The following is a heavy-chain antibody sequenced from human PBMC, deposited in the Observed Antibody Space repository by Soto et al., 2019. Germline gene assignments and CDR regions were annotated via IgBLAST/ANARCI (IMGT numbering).Heavy chain of an antibody. D-gene: IGHD1-1*01. J-gene: IGHJ4*02. V-gene: IGHV3-33*01. CDR1: GFMFSNHG. CDR2: IWSDGNNR. CDR3: VRGDNWNDAASDY. Sequence: QVQLVESGGGVVQPGRSLRLSCAASGFMFSNHGMHWVRQAPGKGLEWVAVIWSDGNNRYYADSVKGRFTISRDNSKNTLYLQMNSVRAEDTAVYYCVRGDNWNDAASDYWGQGTLVTVSS.